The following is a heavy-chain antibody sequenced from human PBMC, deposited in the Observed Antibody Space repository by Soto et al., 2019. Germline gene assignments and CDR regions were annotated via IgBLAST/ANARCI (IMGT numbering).Heavy chain of an antibody. J-gene: IGHJ3*02. CDR1: GFSLSTSGVG. CDR2: IYWDDDK. V-gene: IGHV2-5*02. D-gene: IGHD2-8*02. Sequence: QITLKESGPTLVKPTQTLTLTCTFSGFSLSTSGVGVGWIRQPPGKALEWLALIYWDDDKRYRPSLKSRLTIPKDTSKNQVVLTMTNMDPVDTATYYCAHYFYILVDDAFDIWGQGTMVTVSS. CDR3: AHYFYILVDDAFDI.